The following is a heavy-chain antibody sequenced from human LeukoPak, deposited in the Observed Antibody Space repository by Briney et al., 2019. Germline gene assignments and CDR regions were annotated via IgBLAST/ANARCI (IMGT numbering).Heavy chain of an antibody. Sequence: SETLSLTCAFYGGSFSGYYWSWIRQPPGNGLERIGEINHSASTNYNPSLKSQVTISVDTSKNQFSLKLSSVTAADTAVYYCARGRGRYYYDSSGYYYFDYWGQGTLVTVSS. J-gene: IGHJ4*02. CDR3: ARGRGRYYYDSSGYYYFDY. CDR1: GGSFSGYY. V-gene: IGHV4-34*01. D-gene: IGHD3-22*01. CDR2: INHSAST.